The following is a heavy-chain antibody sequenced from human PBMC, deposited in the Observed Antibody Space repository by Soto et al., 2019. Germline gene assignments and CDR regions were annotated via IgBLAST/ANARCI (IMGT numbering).Heavy chain of an antibody. CDR3: ARVGSGSYYDFNWFDP. V-gene: IGHV4-59*01. D-gene: IGHD1-26*01. Sequence: ETLSLTCTFSGGSISAYYWSWIRQPPGKGLEWIGHIYYSGSTNYSPSLKSRVTISIDTSKRQFSLKLRSVTAADTAVYYCARVGSGSYYDFNWFDPWGQGKVVTSPQ. J-gene: IGHJ5*02. CDR2: IYYSGST. CDR1: GGSISAYY.